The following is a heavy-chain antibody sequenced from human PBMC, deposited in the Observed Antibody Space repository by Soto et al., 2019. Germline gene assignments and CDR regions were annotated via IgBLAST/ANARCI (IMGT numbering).Heavy chain of an antibody. CDR3: ARDPGRYDSSVSF. CDR1: GFTVSSNY. CDR2: IYSGGST. V-gene: IGHV3-66*01. Sequence: PGGSLRLSCAASGFTVSSNYMSWVRQAPGKGLEWVSVIYSGGSTYYADSVKGRFTISRDNSKNTLYLQMNSLRAEDTAVYYCARDPGRYDSSVSFWGQGTLVTVSS. J-gene: IGHJ4*02. D-gene: IGHD3-22*01.